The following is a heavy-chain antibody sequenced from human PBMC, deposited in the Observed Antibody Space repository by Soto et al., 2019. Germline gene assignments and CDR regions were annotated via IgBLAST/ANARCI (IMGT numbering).Heavy chain of an antibody. CDR3: AKSRRDLLLRDSGSYYLYYYGMDV. CDR2: ISGSGGST. Sequence: EVQLLESGGGLVQPGGSLRLSCAASGFTFSSYAMSWVRQAPGKGLEWVSAISGSGGSTYYADSVKGRFTISRDNSKNTLYRQMNSLRAEDKAVYYCAKSRRDLLLRDSGSYYLYYYGMDVWGQGTTVTVSS. D-gene: IGHD1-26*01. J-gene: IGHJ6*02. CDR1: GFTFSSYA. V-gene: IGHV3-23*01.